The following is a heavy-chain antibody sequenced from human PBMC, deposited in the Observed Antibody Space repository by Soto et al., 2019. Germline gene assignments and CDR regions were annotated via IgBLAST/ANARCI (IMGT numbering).Heavy chain of an antibody. CDR1: GYTLTELS. J-gene: IGHJ6*02. CDR3: STDGYYDSSGYRNNYGMDV. D-gene: IGHD3-22*01. Sequence: ASVKVSCKVSGYTLTELSMHWVRQAPGKGLEWMGGFDPDDGETIYAQKFQGRVTMTEDTSTDTAYMELSSLRSEDTAVYYCSTDGYYDSSGYRNNYGMDVWGQGTKVTVCS. CDR2: FDPDDGET. V-gene: IGHV1-24*01.